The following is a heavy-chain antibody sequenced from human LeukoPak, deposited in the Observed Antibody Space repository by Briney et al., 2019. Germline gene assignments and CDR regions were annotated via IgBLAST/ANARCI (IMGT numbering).Heavy chain of an antibody. J-gene: IGHJ4*02. CDR3: ARDQGYGSSEFDY. D-gene: IGHD6-6*01. V-gene: IGHV3-48*01. CDR1: GFTLSSHS. CDR2: ISSSSSNI. Sequence: GGSLRLSCAASGFTLSSHSMTWVRQAPGKGLEWVSYISSSSSNINYADSVKGRFTISRDNAKNSLYLQMNSLRAEDTAVYYCARDQGYGSSEFDYWGQGTLVTVSS.